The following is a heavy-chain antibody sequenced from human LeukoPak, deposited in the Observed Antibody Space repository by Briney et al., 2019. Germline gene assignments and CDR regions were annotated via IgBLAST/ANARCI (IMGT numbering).Heavy chain of an antibody. V-gene: IGHV3-74*01. CDR2: INSDGGST. D-gene: IGHD5-24*01. CDR1: GFTFSSYW. CDR3: ARRIQGMAPYYFDY. J-gene: IGHJ4*02. Sequence: GGSLRPSCTASGFTFSSYWMHWVRQAPGKGLVWVSRINSDGGSTSYADSVKGRFTISRDNAKNTLYLQMNSLRAEDTAVYYCARRIQGMAPYYFDYWGQGTPVTVSS.